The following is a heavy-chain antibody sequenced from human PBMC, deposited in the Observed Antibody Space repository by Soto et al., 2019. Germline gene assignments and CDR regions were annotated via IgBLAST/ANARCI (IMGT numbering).Heavy chain of an antibody. J-gene: IGHJ4*02. Sequence: DVQLVQSGPELKTAGKSLKISCEASGYTFSDYWLAWVRQMPGEGLELMGIINPRDSETQYSPSFQGQVTFSADRSISTAYLQWSSLKASDSAIYYCARQANTWAPLDSWGQGTLVTVAS. V-gene: IGHV5-51*01. CDR2: INPRDSET. CDR3: ARQANTWAPLDS. CDR1: GYTFSDYW.